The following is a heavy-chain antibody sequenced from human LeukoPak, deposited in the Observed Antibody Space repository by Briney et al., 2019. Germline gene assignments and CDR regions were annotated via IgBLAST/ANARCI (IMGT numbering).Heavy chain of an antibody. Sequence: SETLSLTCTVSGGSISSGSYYWSWIRQPAGKGLEWIGRIYTSGSTNYNPSLKSRVTISVDTSKNQFSLKLSSVTAADTAVYYCARVSPYSSSWYDAFDIWGQGTMVTVSS. CDR3: ARVSPYSSSWYDAFDI. CDR2: IYTSGST. J-gene: IGHJ3*02. D-gene: IGHD6-13*01. V-gene: IGHV4-61*02. CDR1: GGSISSGSYY.